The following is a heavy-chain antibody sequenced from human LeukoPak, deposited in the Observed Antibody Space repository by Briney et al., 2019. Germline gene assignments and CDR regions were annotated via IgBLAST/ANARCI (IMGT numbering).Heavy chain of an antibody. Sequence: SETLSLTCTVSGGSISSSSYYWSWIRQPPGKGLEWIGYIYYIGSSNYNPSLKSRVTTSVDTSKNQFSLRLSSVTAADTALYYCARGMYAMDVWGQGTTVTVSS. CDR3: ARGMYAMDV. CDR2: IYYIGSS. CDR1: GGSISSSSYY. J-gene: IGHJ6*02. V-gene: IGHV4-61*01.